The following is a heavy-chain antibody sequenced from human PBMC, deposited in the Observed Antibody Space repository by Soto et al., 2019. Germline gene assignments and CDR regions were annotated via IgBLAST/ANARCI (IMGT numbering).Heavy chain of an antibody. CDR3: AKVTSVTIFGVARPLEWFDP. V-gene: IGHV3-23*01. CDR2: ISGSGGST. D-gene: IGHD3-3*01. CDR1: GFTFSSYA. Sequence: EVQLLESGGGLVQPGGSLRLSCAASGFTFSSYAMSWVRQAPGKGLEWVSTISGSGGSTYYADSVKGRFTISRDNSKNTPYLQMNSLRAEDTAVYYCAKVTSVTIFGVARPLEWFDPWGQGTLVTVSS. J-gene: IGHJ5*02.